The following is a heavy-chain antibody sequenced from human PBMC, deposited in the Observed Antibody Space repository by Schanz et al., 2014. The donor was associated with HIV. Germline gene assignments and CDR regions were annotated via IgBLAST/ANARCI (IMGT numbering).Heavy chain of an antibody. D-gene: IGHD2-2*01. CDR3: ARDRQPLSYRGLDV. Sequence: QLVESGGGLVQPGGSLRLSCAASGFTFRNFGMHWVRQAPGKGLEWVAVISYDGSNKYYADSVKGRFTISRDSAKNALYLQMNSLRVDDTAVYYCARDRQPLSYRGLDVGGQGTTVTVSS. CDR2: ISYDGSNK. CDR1: GFTFRNFG. J-gene: IGHJ6*02. V-gene: IGHV3-30*03.